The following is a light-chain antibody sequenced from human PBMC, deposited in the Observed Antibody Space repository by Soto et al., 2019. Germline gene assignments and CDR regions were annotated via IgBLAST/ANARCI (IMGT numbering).Light chain of an antibody. CDR3: GTWDGSLSAAVV. Sequence: QPVVTQPPSVSAAPGQKVTISCSGTSSNIGNSYVSWYQQLPGTAPKLLIYDNDERPSGIPDRFSGSKSGTSATLDITGLQTGDEADYYCGTWDGSLSAAVVFGGGTKLTVL. CDR1: SSNIGNSY. V-gene: IGLV1-51*01. CDR2: DND. J-gene: IGLJ2*01.